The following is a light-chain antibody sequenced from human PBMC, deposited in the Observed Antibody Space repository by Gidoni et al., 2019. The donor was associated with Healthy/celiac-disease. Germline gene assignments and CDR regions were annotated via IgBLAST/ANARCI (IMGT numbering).Light chain of an antibody. CDR2: LVS. J-gene: IGKJ1*01. CDR3: MQALQTPRT. V-gene: IGKV2-28*01. Sequence: DLVMTQSPLSLPVTPGEPASISCRSSQSLLHSNGYNYWDWYLQKPGQAPQLLIYLVSNRASGVPDRFSGRGSGTDFTLKISRVEAEDVGVYYCMQALQTPRTFGQGTKVEIK. CDR1: QSLLHSNGYNY.